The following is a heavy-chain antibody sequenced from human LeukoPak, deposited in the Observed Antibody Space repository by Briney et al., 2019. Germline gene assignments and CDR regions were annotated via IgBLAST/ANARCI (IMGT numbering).Heavy chain of an antibody. D-gene: IGHD2-2*01. CDR3: ARQKCTSTSCLTKNAVDI. CDR1: VSIRGYY. Sequence: PSETLSLTCSVSVSIRGYYWSWVPQPPGKGLEWIGYIYTSWRTNNNPSLESRVTISVDPAKHQFSLDLSSVTAGDTAVYYCARQKCTSTSCLTKNAVDIWGQGTMVTVSS. V-gene: IGHV4-4*09. CDR2: IYTSWRT. J-gene: IGHJ3*02.